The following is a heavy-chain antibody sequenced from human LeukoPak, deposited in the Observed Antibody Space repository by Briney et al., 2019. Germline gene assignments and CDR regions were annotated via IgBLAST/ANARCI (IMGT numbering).Heavy chain of an antibody. CDR1: GYTFTSYD. CDR3: ARGKGSSWTYDY. D-gene: IGHD6-13*01. Sequence: ASVKVSCKASGYTFTSYDINWVRQATGQGLEWMGWMNPNSGNTGYAQKFQGRVTMTRNTSISTAYMELSSLRSEDTAVYYCARGKGSSWTYDYWGQGTLVTVSS. J-gene: IGHJ4*02. V-gene: IGHV1-8*02. CDR2: MNPNSGNT.